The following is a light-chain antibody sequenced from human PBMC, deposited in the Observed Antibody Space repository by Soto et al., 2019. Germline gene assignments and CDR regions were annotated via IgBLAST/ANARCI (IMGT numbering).Light chain of an antibody. CDR1: LSLVYSYGNTS. Sequence: DVVLTQSPLSLPVTLGQPASISCRSSLSLVYSYGNTSLHLLQQRPGQSPRRLIYKVSNRDSGVPDRFSGSGSGTDFTLKISRVEAEDVGVYYCVQGTHWPPTFGQGTKVDIK. V-gene: IGKV2-30*01. CDR2: KVS. J-gene: IGKJ1*01. CDR3: VQGTHWPPT.